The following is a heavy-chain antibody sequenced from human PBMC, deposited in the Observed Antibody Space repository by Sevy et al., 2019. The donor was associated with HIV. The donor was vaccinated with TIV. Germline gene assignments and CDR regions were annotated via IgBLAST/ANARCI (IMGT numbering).Heavy chain of an antibody. CDR2: IYYNGHI. D-gene: IGHD1-26*01. CDR3: AGENAWGRGYS. CDR1: GGSITSLY. Sequence: SETLSLTCTVSGGSITSLYWNWIRQPPGKGLEWVANIYYNGHINYNPSLKSRVTLSLDTSKNQFSLRLSSVTAADTAMYYCAGENAWGRGYSWGQGTLVSVSS. J-gene: IGHJ4*02. V-gene: IGHV4-59*08.